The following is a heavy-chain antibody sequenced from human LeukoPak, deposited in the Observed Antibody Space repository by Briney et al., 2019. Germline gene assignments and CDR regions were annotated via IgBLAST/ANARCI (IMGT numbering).Heavy chain of an antibody. CDR2: ISTSSSYI. D-gene: IGHD1-26*01. CDR3: ARGSEWELLSCDF. V-gene: IGHV3-21*01. Sequence: PGGSLRLSCAASGFTFSRYSMNWVRQAPGKGLEWVSSISTSSSYIYYADSVKGRFTISRDNAKNSLYLQMNSLGAEDTAVYYCARGSEWELLSCDFWGQGTVVTVSS. CDR1: GFTFSRYS. J-gene: IGHJ4*02.